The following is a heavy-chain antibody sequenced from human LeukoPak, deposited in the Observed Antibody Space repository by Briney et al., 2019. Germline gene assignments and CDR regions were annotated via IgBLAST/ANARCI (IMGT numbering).Heavy chain of an antibody. D-gene: IGHD3-22*01. CDR2: IYTSGST. V-gene: IGHV4-61*02. CDR1: GGSISSGSYY. CDR3: ARSYYDSSGYYP. J-gene: IGHJ3*01. Sequence: PSETLSLTCTVSGGSISSGSYYWSWIRQPAGKGLEWIGRIYTSGSTNYNPSLKSRVTMSVDTSKNQFSLKLSSVTAADTAVYYCARSYYDSSGYYPWGQGTMVTVSS.